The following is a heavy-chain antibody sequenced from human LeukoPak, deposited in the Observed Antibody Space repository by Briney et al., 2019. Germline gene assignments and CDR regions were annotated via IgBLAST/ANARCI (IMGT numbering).Heavy chain of an antibody. V-gene: IGHV3-30*02. CDR3: AKRGMTTIKEGFDY. Sequence: PGGSLRLSCAASGFTFSSYGMHWVRQAPGKGLEWVAFIRYDGSNKYYADSVKGRFTISRDNSKNTLYLQMNSLRAEDTAVYYCAKRGMTTIKEGFDYWGQGTLVTVSS. D-gene: IGHD5-24*01. CDR1: GFTFSSYG. CDR2: IRYDGSNK. J-gene: IGHJ4*02.